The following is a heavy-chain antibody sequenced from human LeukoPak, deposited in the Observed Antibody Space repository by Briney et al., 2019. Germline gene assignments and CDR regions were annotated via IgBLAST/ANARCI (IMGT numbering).Heavy chain of an antibody. Sequence: ASVKVSCKASGYTFTSYDINWVRQATGQGLEWMGWMNPNSGNTGYAQKFQGRVTITRNTSISTAYMELSSLRSEDTAVYYCARVRWNDLDPWFDPWGQGTLVTVSS. CDR2: MNPNSGNT. CDR1: GYTFTSYD. V-gene: IGHV1-8*03. CDR3: ARVRWNDLDPWFDP. J-gene: IGHJ5*02. D-gene: IGHD1-1*01.